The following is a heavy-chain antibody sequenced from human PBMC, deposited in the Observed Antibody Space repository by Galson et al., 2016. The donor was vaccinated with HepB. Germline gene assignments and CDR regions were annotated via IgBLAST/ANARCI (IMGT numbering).Heavy chain of an antibody. J-gene: IGHJ4*02. V-gene: IGHV3-33*01. CDR3: ASEAPILARTLDY. CDR2: IWYDGSNK. Sequence: SLRLSCAASGFTFSRNGMHWVRQAPGKGLEWVAAIWYDGSNKYHADSVKGRFTISRDNSKNTLYLQMNSLRAEDTAVYYCASEAPILARTLDYWGQGTLVTVSS. D-gene: IGHD2/OR15-2a*01. CDR1: GFTFSRNG.